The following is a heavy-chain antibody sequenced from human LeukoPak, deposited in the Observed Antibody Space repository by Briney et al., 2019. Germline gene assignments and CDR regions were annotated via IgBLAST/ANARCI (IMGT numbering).Heavy chain of an antibody. J-gene: IGHJ3*01. CDR3: ARRPWLHQRFNVFDV. V-gene: IGHV5-51*01. CDR2: IYPPDSDT. Sequence: GESLKISCKASGYNFLSYWIGWVRQKPGKGLEWMGTIYPPDSDTTYNPSFEGQVTTSADSSIRTASLQWSSLKASDTAIYYCARRPWLHQRFNVFDVWGPGTMVIVSS. D-gene: IGHD5-24*01. CDR1: GYNFLSYW.